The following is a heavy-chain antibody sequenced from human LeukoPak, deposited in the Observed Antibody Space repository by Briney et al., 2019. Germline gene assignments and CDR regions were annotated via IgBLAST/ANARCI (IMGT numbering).Heavy chain of an antibody. J-gene: IGHJ4*02. Sequence: PSQTLSLTCTVSGGSISSGSYYWSWIRQPPGKGLEWIGRIYTSGSTNYNPSLKSRVTISVDTSKNQFSLKLSSVTAADTAVYYCARDRSGWELIFDYWGQGTLVTVSS. CDR1: GGSISSGSYY. CDR2: IYTSGST. V-gene: IGHV4-61*02. CDR3: ARDRSGWELIFDY. D-gene: IGHD1-26*01.